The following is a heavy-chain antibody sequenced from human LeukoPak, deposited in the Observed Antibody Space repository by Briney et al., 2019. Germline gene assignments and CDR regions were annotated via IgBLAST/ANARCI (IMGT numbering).Heavy chain of an antibody. D-gene: IGHD5-18*01. CDR3: AREDTAMVTFDY. CDR1: GGSISSYY. J-gene: IGHJ4*02. Sequence: SETLSLTCTASGGSISSYYWSWIRQPAGKGLEWIGRIYTSGSTNYNPSLKSRVTMSVDTSKNQFSLKLSSVTAADTAVYYCAREDTAMVTFDYWGQGTLVTVSS. CDR2: IYTSGST. V-gene: IGHV4-4*07.